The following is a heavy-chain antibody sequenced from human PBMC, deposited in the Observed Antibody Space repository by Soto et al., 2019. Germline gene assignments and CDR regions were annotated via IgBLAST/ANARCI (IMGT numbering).Heavy chain of an antibody. D-gene: IGHD2-2*01. V-gene: IGHV3-23*01. J-gene: IGHJ3*02. Sequence: GSLRLSCAASGFAFSFYAMSWVRQAPGKGLEWVSGVSTSGSSTYYADSVKGRFTISRDNSKNTVDLLMNSLRAEDTAIYYCAKGQPLGYCSSTSCSTAFDIWGQGTMVTVSS. CDR1: GFAFSFYA. CDR3: AKGQPLGYCSSTSCSTAFDI. CDR2: VSTSGSST.